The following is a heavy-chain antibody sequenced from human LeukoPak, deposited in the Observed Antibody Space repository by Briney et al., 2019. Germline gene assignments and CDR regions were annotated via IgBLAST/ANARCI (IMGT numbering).Heavy chain of an antibody. Sequence: PSETLSLTCTVSGGSISSSSYSWGWIRQPPGKGLEWIGSIYYSGSTYYNPSLKSRVTISGDTSKNQFSLKLSSVTAADTAVYYCARQYSGSYPYYFDYWGQGTLVTVSS. D-gene: IGHD1-26*01. J-gene: IGHJ4*02. CDR2: IYYSGST. CDR3: ARQYSGSYPYYFDY. V-gene: IGHV4-39*01. CDR1: GGSISSSSYS.